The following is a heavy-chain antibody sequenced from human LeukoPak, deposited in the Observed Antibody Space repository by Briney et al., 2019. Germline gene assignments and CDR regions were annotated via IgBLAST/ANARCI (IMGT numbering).Heavy chain of an antibody. CDR1: GGSMSTHY. CDR3: ARVSVGGTGPDY. CDR2: IFYSESA. D-gene: IGHD1-14*01. Sequence: ASETLSLTCTVSGGSMSTHYWSWIRQPPGKGLEWVGFIFYSESATYNPSLQSRLAISLDTSSNQFSLKLSSVTAADTAVYYCARVSVGGTGPDYWGQGTLVTVAS. V-gene: IGHV4-59*11. J-gene: IGHJ4*02.